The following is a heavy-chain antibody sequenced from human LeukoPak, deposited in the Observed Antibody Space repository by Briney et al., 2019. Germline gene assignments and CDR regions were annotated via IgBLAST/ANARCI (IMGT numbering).Heavy chain of an antibody. CDR1: GGSFSGYY. J-gene: IGHJ3*02. CDR3: AREGDSSGYRDAFDI. D-gene: IGHD3-22*01. Sequence: SSETLSLTCAVYGGSFSGYYWSWIRQPPGKGLEWIGEINHSGSTNYNPSLKSRVTISVDTSKNQFSLKLSSVTAADTAVYYCAREGDSSGYRDAFDIWGQGTMVTVSS. V-gene: IGHV4-34*01. CDR2: INHSGST.